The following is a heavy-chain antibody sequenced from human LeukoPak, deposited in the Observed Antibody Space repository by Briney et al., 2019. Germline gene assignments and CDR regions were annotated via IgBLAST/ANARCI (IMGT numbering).Heavy chain of an antibody. CDR3: VRKFATGD. D-gene: IGHD1-14*01. CDR1: GFTFSSHL. CDR2: VKSDGTAT. J-gene: IGHJ4*02. Sequence: GGSLRLSCAASGFTFSSHLMHWVRQAQGTGLVWVSSVKSDGTATNYADSVKGRFTISRDNAKNTLYLQMNSLRVEDTAVYYCVRKFATGDWGQGTLVTVSS. V-gene: IGHV3-74*01.